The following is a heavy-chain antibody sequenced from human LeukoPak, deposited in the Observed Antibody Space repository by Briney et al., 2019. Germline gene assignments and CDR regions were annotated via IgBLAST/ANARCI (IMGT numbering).Heavy chain of an antibody. CDR1: GFPVSNAW. Sequence: PGGCLLLCCAASGFPVSNAWMSGGRQAPGKGGGGGGRIKRKTDGWTTDYAAPVKGRFTISRDDSKNTLYLQMNSLKTEDTAVYYCTTGEDYWGQGTLVTVSS. CDR3: TTGEDY. CDR2: IKRKTDGWTT. J-gene: IGHJ4*02. V-gene: IGHV3-15*01. D-gene: IGHD1-26*01.